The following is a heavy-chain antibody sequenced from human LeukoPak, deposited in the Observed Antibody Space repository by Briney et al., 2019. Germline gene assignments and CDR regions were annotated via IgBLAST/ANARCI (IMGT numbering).Heavy chain of an antibody. J-gene: IGHJ4*02. CDR1: GYSFTSYW. V-gene: IGHV5-51*01. CDR3: ASQYYYGSGSLSEYYFDY. D-gene: IGHD3-10*01. CDR2: IYPGDSDT. Sequence: AGESLKISCKGSGYSFTSYWIGWVRQMPGKGLEWMGIIYPGDSDTRYSPSFQGQVTISADKSISTAYLQWSSLKASDTAMYYCASQYYYGSGSLSEYYFDYWGQGTLVTVSS.